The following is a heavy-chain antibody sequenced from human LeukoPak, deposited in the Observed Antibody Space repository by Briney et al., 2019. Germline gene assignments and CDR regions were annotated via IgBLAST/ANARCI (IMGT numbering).Heavy chain of an antibody. CDR1: GFTFSSYA. V-gene: IGHV3-33*08. J-gene: IGHJ4*02. Sequence: GGSLRLSCAASGFTFSSYALHWVRQAPGKGLEWVAVIWYDGSNKYYADSVKGRFTISRDNSKNTLYLQMNSLRAEDTAVYYCAREGPDVYFDYWGQGTLVTVSS. CDR2: IWYDGSNK. D-gene: IGHD5-24*01. CDR3: AREGPDVYFDY.